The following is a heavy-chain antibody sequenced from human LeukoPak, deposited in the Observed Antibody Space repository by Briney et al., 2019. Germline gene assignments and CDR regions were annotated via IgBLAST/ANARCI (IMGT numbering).Heavy chain of an antibody. CDR1: GFIFSDYS. CDR2: IRGSRSGLGSGM. J-gene: IGHJ4*02. Sequence: GGSLRLSCAASGFIFSDYSMNWVRQAPGKGLEWISNIRGSRSGLGSGMYYADSVRGRFTISRDDAKNSLYLQMNSLRAEDTAVYYCARSGIAAAGTPFDYWGQGTLVTVSS. D-gene: IGHD6-13*01. CDR3: ARSGIAAAGTPFDY. V-gene: IGHV3-48*04.